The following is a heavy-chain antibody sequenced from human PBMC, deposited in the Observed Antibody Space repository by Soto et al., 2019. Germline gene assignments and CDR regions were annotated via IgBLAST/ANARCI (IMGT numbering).Heavy chain of an antibody. J-gene: IGHJ4*02. Sequence: QVQLVQSGAEVKKPVASVKVSCKASGYTFTNFGISWVRQAPGQGLEWVGWMSAYNGNTNSAQKFQGRVTMTTDTSTSTAFMELRSLSADDTAVYYGARGGTPMDYGGQGTLVTVSS. CDR2: MSAYNGNT. V-gene: IGHV1-18*01. D-gene: IGHD3-16*01. CDR3: ARGGTPMDY. CDR1: GYTFTNFG.